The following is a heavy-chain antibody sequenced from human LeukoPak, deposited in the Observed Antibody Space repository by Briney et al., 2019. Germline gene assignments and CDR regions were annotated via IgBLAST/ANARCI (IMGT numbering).Heavy chain of an antibody. CDR3: ARGHYSSSSYYYYGMDV. CDR2: IWHDGSNK. CDR1: GFTVNKYG. Sequence: PGRSLRLSCAASGFTVNKYGMHWVRQAPGKGLEWVAGIWHDGSNKYYGDSVKGRFTISRDDSKNALFLQMNSVRAEDTAVYYCARGHYSSSSYYYYGMDVWGQGTTVTVSS. D-gene: IGHD6-6*01. V-gene: IGHV3-33*01. J-gene: IGHJ6*02.